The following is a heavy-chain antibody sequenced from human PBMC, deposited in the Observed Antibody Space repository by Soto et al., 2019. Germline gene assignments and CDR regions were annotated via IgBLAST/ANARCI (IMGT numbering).Heavy chain of an antibody. D-gene: IGHD6-13*01. CDR3: ARDREGYSSSWLYYYGMDV. CDR2: INPNSGGT. Sequence: ASVKVSCKASGYTFTGYYMHWVRQAPGQGLEWMGWINPNSGGTNYAQKFQGWVTMTRDTSISTAYMELSRLRSDDTAVYYCARDREGYSSSWLYYYGMDVWGQGTTVTVSS. V-gene: IGHV1-2*04. J-gene: IGHJ6*02. CDR1: GYTFTGYY.